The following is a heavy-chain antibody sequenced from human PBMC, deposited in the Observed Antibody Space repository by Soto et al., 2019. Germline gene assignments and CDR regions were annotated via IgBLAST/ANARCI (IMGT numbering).Heavy chain of an antibody. Sequence: ASVKVSCKASGYTFTSFDINWVRQATGQGLEWMGWMNPNSGHTGYAQKFQGRVTVTRDTSTSTVYMELSSLKSEDTAVYYCARDWELGFWGQGTLVTVSS. CDR2: MNPNSGHT. CDR3: ARDWELGF. V-gene: IGHV1-8*01. D-gene: IGHD1-26*01. CDR1: GYTFTSFD. J-gene: IGHJ4*02.